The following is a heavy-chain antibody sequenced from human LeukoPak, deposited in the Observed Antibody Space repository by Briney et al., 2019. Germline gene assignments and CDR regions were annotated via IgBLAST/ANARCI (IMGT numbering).Heavy chain of an antibody. D-gene: IGHD1-26*01. Sequence: PGGSLRLSCAASGFTFSSYGMHWVRQAPGKGLEWVAVIWYDGSNKYYADSVKGRFTISRDNSKNTLYLQMNSLRAEDTAVYYCAKERMEGELLIDYWGQGTLVTVSS. CDR3: AKERMEGELLIDY. CDR2: IWYDGSNK. J-gene: IGHJ4*02. V-gene: IGHV3-30*02. CDR1: GFTFSSYG.